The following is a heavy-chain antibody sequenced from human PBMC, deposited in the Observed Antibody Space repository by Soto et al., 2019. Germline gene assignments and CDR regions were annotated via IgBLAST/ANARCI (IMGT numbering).Heavy chain of an antibody. D-gene: IGHD3-10*01. J-gene: IGHJ4*02. CDR2: IIPNLGIA. CDR1: GGTFSSYT. CDR3: AREEYYYGSGAFFDY. Sequence: QVQLVQSGAEVKKPGSSVKVSCTASGGTFSSYTISWVRQAPGQGLEWMGRIIPNLGIANYAQKFQARVTITADKSTSTDYMELRSLRSEDTAVYYCAREEYYYGSGAFFDYWGQGTLVTVSS. V-gene: IGHV1-69*08.